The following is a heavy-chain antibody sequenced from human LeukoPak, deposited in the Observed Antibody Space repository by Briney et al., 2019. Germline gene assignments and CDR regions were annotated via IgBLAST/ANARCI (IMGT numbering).Heavy chain of an antibody. D-gene: IGHD4-17*01. V-gene: IGHV3-11*01. CDR3: ARVSTSTTLYFQH. Sequence: GGSLRLSCAASGFTFSDCYMSWIRQAPGKGLEWVSYISSSGSTIYYADSVKGRFTISRDNAKNSLYLQMNSLRAEDTAVYYCARVSTSTTLYFQHWGQGTLVTVSS. CDR2: ISSSGSTI. CDR1: GFTFSDCY. J-gene: IGHJ1*01.